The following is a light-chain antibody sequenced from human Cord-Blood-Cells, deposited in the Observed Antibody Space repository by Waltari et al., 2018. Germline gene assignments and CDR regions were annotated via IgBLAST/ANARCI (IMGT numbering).Light chain of an antibody. J-gene: IGKJ4*01. Sequence: DIVMTQSPYSLAVSPGERATINCQSSQSVLYSSNNKNYLALYQQKPGQPPKLLIYWASTRESGVPDRFSGSGSGTDFTLTISSLQAEDVAVYYCQQYYSTPLTFGGGTKVEIK. CDR2: WAS. V-gene: IGKV4-1*01. CDR3: QQYYSTPLT. CDR1: QSVLYSSNNKNY.